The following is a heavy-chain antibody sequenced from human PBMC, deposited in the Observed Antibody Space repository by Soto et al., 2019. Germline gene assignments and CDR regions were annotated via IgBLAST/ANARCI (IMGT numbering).Heavy chain of an antibody. CDR2: MNPNSNNT. Sequence: QVQLVQSGAEVKTPGASVKVSCKASGYTFASYDMNWVRQAPGQGLEWMGWMNPNSNNTGYAQKFQGRLTMTRDIAWSLAHMELSSLRNEDTAVYYCARSDGYHFNWLDSWGQGTLVTVSA. J-gene: IGHJ5*01. CDR1: GYTFASYD. V-gene: IGHV1-8*01. D-gene: IGHD2-21*01. CDR3: ARSDGYHFNWLDS.